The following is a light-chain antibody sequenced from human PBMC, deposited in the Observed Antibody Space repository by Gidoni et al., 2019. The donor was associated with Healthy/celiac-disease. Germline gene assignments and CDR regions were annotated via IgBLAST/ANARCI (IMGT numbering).Light chain of an antibody. CDR3: CSYAGSSSVV. CDR2: EGS. CDR1: SSDVGSYNL. V-gene: IGLV2-23*01. J-gene: IGLJ2*01. Sequence: QSALTQTASVSGSPGQSITLSCTGTSSDVGSYNLVSWYQQHPGKAPKLMIYEGSKRPSGVSNRFSCSKSGNTASLTISGLQAEDEADYYCCSYAGSSSVVFGGGTKLTAL.